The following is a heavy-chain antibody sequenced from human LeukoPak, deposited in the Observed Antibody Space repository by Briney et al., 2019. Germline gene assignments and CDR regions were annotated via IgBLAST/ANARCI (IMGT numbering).Heavy chain of an antibody. V-gene: IGHV1-2*02. CDR2: INPNSGGT. J-gene: IGHJ4*02. CDR3: ARSSSSYSPFDY. Sequence: GASVKVSCRTSGYTFTAYYIHWVRQAPGQGLEWMGWINPNSGGTNYAQKFQGRVTMTRGTSISTAYMELSRLRSDDTAAYFCARSSSSYSPFDYWGQGTLVTVSS. D-gene: IGHD2-2*01. CDR1: GYTFTAYY.